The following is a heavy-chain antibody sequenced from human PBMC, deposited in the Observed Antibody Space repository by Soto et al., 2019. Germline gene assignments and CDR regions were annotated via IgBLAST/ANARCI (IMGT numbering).Heavy chain of an antibody. Sequence: GASVKVSCKASGYTFTSYAMHWVRQAPGQRLEWMGWINAGNGNTKYSQKYQGRVTITRDTSASTAYMELSSLRSGDTAVYYCARSYDFWSGYPYYFDYWGQGTLVTVSS. CDR3: ARSYDFWSGYPYYFDY. D-gene: IGHD3-3*01. CDR1: GYTFTSYA. CDR2: INAGNGNT. V-gene: IGHV1-3*01. J-gene: IGHJ4*02.